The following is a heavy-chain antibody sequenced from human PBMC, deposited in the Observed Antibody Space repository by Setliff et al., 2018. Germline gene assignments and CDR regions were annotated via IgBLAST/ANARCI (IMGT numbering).Heavy chain of an antibody. CDR2: IFYDGSEK. D-gene: IGHD5-18*01. Sequence: GGSLRLSCAASGFTFSTYAMHWVRQAPGKGLEWVGYIFYDGSEKYYADSVKGRFTISRDNSKNTVYLEMNNLRADDTAVYYCAGDPGWIPWFDSWGQGTLVT. J-gene: IGHJ5*01. CDR3: AGDPGWIPWFDS. CDR1: GFTFSTYA. V-gene: IGHV3-33*08.